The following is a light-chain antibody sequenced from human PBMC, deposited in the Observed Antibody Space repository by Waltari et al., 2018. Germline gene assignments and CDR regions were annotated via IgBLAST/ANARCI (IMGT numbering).Light chain of an antibody. CDR2: VNSNGSH. CDR3: QTGGHGTWV. CDR1: SGHSNNV. J-gene: IGLJ3*02. V-gene: IGLV4-69*02. Sequence: QLVLTQSPPASASLGASVKLTCTLSSGHSNNVIAWHQQQPEKGPRYLMKVNSNGSHSKGDEIPDRFSGSSSGAERYLTISSLQSEDEADYYCQTGGHGTWVFGGGTKLTVL.